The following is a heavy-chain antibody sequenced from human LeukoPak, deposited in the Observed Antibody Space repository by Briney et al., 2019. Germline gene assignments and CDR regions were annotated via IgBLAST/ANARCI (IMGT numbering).Heavy chain of an antibody. CDR2: IYSGGST. CDR3: ARDTPYDFWSGYSNYYYYGMDV. V-gene: IGHV3-66*01. Sequence: GGSLRLSCAASGFTVSSNYMSWVRQAPGKGLEWVSVIYSGGSTYYADSVKCRFTISRDNSKNTLYLQMNSLRAEDTAVYYCARDTPYDFWSGYSNYYYYGMDVWGQGTTVTVSS. D-gene: IGHD3-3*01. CDR1: GFTVSSNY. J-gene: IGHJ6*02.